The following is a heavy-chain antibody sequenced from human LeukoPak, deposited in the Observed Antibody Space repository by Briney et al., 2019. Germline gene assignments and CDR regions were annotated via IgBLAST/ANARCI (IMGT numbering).Heavy chain of an antibody. D-gene: IGHD3-3*01. Sequence: PGRSLRLSCAASGFTFSSYAMHWVRQAPGKGLEWVAVISYDGSNKYYADSVKGRFTISRDNSKNTLYLQMNSLRAEDTAVYYGARASNPYDFWSGYHGMDVWGQGTTVTVSS. J-gene: IGHJ6*02. CDR3: ARASNPYDFWSGYHGMDV. CDR2: ISYDGSNK. CDR1: GFTFSSYA. V-gene: IGHV3-30-3*01.